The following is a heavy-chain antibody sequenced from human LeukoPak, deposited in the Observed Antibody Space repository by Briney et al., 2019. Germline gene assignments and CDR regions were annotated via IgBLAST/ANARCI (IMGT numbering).Heavy chain of an antibody. CDR3: ARLRFDFWSGYTHPYFDY. J-gene: IGHJ4*02. CDR1: GGSISSSSYS. CDR2: IYYSGTT. V-gene: IGHV4-39*01. Sequence: SETLSLTCTVSGGSISSSSYSWGWLRQPPGKGLEWIGSIYYSGTTYYNPSIKSRVTISVDTSKIQFSLKLSSVAATDTAVYFCARLRFDFWSGYTHPYFDYWGQGTLVTVSS. D-gene: IGHD3-3*01.